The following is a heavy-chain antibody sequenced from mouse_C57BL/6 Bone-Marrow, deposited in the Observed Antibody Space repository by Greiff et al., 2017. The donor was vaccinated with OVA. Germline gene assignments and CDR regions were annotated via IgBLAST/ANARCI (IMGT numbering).Heavy chain of an antibody. J-gene: IGHJ3*01. D-gene: IGHD1-1*01. CDR1: EYEFPSHD. V-gene: IGHV5-2*01. Sequence: EVQVVESGGGLVQPGESLKLSCESNEYEFPSHDMSWVRKTPEKRLELVAAINSDGGSTYYPDTMERRFIISRDNTKKTLYLQMSSLRSEDTALYYCARQGNYYGSSSWFAYWGQGTLVTVSA. CDR3: ARQGNYYGSSSWFAY. CDR2: INSDGGST.